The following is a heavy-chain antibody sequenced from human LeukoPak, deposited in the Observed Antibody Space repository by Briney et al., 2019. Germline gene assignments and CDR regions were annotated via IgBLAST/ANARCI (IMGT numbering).Heavy chain of an antibody. D-gene: IGHD3-16*02. CDR1: GGSFSGYY. V-gene: IGHV4-34*01. J-gene: IGHJ4*02. CDR3: AKRKTYYDYVWGSYRYMDPFDY. CDR2: INHSGST. Sequence: PSETLSLTCAVYGGSFSGYYWSWIRQPPGKGLEWIGEINHSGSTNYNPSLKSQVTISVDTSKNQFSLKLSSVTAADTAVYYCAKRKTYYDYVWGSYRYMDPFDYWGQGTPATVSS.